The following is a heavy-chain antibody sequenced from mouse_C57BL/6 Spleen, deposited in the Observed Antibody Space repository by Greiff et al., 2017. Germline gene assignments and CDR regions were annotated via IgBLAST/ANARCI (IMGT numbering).Heavy chain of an antibody. CDR1: GFTFSDYY. V-gene: IGHV5-16*01. J-gene: IGHJ4*01. D-gene: IGHD3-3*01. CDR3: ARDARDYYAMDY. Sequence: DVQLVESEGGLVQPGSSMKLSCTASGFTFSDYYMAWVRQVPEKGLEWVANINYDGSSTDYLDSLKSRFIISRDNAKNILYLQMSSLKSEDTATYYCARDARDYYAMDYWGQGASVTVSS. CDR2: INYDGSST.